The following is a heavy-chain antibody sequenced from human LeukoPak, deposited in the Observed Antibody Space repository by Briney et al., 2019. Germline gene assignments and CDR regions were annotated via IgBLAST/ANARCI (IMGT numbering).Heavy chain of an antibody. CDR2: IYYSGST. J-gene: IGHJ5*02. D-gene: IGHD6-13*01. CDR3: AKDRTISWFYS. Sequence: PSETLSLTCTVSGGSISSYYWSWIRQPPWKGLEWLGSIYYSGSTYYNPSLKSRITISVDTSKNQFSLELTSVTAADTAVYYCAKDRTISWFYSWGQGTLVIVSS. V-gene: IGHV4-39*07. CDR1: GGSISSYY.